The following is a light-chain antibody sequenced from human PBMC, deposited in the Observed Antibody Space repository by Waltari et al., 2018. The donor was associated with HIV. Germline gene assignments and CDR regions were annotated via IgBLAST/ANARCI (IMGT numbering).Light chain of an antibody. V-gene: IGKV3-15*01. CDR2: GAS. J-gene: IGKJ2*01. CDR1: QSVSSN. Sequence: EMVMTQSRATLSVSPGERATLSCRASQSVSSNLAWYQQKPGQAPRLLMYGASTRATGIPARFSGSGSGTEFTLSISSLQSEDIAAYYCQQYNYWPPTFGQGSKLEIK. CDR3: QQYNYWPPT.